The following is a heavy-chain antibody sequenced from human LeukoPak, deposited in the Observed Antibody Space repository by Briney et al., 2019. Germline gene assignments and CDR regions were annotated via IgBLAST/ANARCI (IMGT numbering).Heavy chain of an antibody. D-gene: IGHD5-18*01. CDR1: GGSISSYY. J-gene: IGHJ6*02. CDR2: IYYSGST. Sequence: PSETLSLTCTVSGGSISSYYWSWIRQSPGKGLEWIGYIYYSGSTNYNPSLKSRVTISVDTSKNQFSLKLSSVTAADTAVYYCARDRTTAVVTGYYYYGMDVWGQGTTVTVSS. V-gene: IGHV4-59*01. CDR3: ARDRTTAVVTGYYYYGMDV.